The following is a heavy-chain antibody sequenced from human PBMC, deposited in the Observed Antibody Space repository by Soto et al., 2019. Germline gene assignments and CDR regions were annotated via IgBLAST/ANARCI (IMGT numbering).Heavy chain of an antibody. J-gene: IGHJ6*02. CDR2: INHSGST. D-gene: IGHD3-3*01. CDR1: GGSFSGYY. CDR3: ARGRVTYYDFWSGYSKVYYYYGMDV. Sequence: ASETLSLTCAVYGGSFSGYYWSWIRQPPGKGLEWIGEINHSGSTNYNPSLKSRVTISVDTSKNQFSLKLSSVTAADTAVYYCARGRVTYYDFWSGYSKVYYYYGMDVWGQGTTVTVSS. V-gene: IGHV4-34*01.